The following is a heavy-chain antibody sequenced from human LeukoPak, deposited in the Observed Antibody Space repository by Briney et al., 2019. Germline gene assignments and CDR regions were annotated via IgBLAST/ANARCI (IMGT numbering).Heavy chain of an antibody. Sequence: SETLSLTCTVSGGSISSSSHYWGWIRQPPGKGLEWIGSIYYSGSTYYNPSLKSRVTISVDTSKNQFSLKLSSVTAADTAVYYCARSGSYYQNYFDYWGQGTLVTVSS. D-gene: IGHD3-10*01. CDR2: IYYSGST. CDR1: GGSISSSSHY. CDR3: ARSGSYYQNYFDY. J-gene: IGHJ4*02. V-gene: IGHV4-39*07.